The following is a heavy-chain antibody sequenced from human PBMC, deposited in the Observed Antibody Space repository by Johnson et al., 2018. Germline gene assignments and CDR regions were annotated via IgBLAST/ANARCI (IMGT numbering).Heavy chain of an antibody. V-gene: IGHV3-74*02. CDR1: GFIFSSYW. D-gene: IGHD2-8*01. CDR3: ARGNGHGFDM. J-gene: IGHJ3*02. Sequence: VQLVESGGGLVQPGGSLRLSCAASGFIFSSYWMHWVRQATGKGLVWLSRLNSDGSDTSYADAVKGRLTMSSDHAKKTLFLQMNSLRVEDTAVYYCARGNGHGFDMWGQGTMVAVSS. CDR2: LNSDGSDT.